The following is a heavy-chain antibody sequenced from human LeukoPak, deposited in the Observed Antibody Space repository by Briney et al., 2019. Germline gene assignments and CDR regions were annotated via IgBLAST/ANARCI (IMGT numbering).Heavy chain of an antibody. J-gene: IGHJ4*02. CDR1: GMSITSRHY. D-gene: IGHD5-12*01. CDR2: TSHSDSP. V-gene: IGHV4-38-2*02. CDR3: ARLGGGYDYDRDQDY. Sequence: SETLSLTCSVSGMSITSRHYWGWIRQPPGKGLEWIGSTSHSDSPYYNPSLESRVTISLDTSRNQFSLKLTSVTAADTAVYYCARLGGGYDYDRDQDYWGQGTLVTVSS.